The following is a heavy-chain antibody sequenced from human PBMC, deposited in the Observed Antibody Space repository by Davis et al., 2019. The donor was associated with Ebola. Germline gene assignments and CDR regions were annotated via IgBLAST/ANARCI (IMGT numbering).Heavy chain of an antibody. Sequence: SETLSLTCAVYGGSFSGYYWSWIRQPPGKGLEWIGEINHSGSTNYNPSLKSRVTISVDTSKNQFSLKLSSVTAADTAVYYCARDSSGWYYFDYWGQGTLVTVSS. D-gene: IGHD6-19*01. J-gene: IGHJ4*02. CDR2: INHSGST. CDR1: GGSFSGYY. CDR3: ARDSSGWYYFDY. V-gene: IGHV4-34*01.